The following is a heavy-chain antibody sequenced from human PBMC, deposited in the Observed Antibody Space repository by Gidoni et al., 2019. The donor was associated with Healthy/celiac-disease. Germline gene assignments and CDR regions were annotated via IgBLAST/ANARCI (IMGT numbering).Heavy chain of an antibody. Sequence: QVQLVQSGAEVKKPGASVKVSCKASGYTFTGYYMHWLRQAPGQGLEWMGWINPNSGGTNYAQKFQGRVTMTRDTSISTAYMELSRLRSDDTAVYYCARDRGTIFGVAREFDYWGQGTLVTVSS. D-gene: IGHD3-3*01. V-gene: IGHV1-2*02. CDR2: INPNSGGT. J-gene: IGHJ4*02. CDR1: GYTFTGYY. CDR3: ARDRGTIFGVAREFDY.